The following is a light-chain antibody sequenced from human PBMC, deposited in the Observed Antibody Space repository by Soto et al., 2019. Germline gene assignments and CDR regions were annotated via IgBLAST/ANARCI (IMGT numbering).Light chain of an antibody. CDR3: TSYAGNNIYV. J-gene: IGLJ1*01. V-gene: IGLV2-8*01. CDR1: SSDVGDYNC. CDR2: EVN. Sequence: QSALTQPPSASGSPGQSVTISCTGISSDVGDYNCVSWYQQHPGKAPKLMIYEVNKRPSGVPDRFSGSKSGNTASLTVSGLQAEDEADYYCTSYAGNNIYVFGTGTKLTVL.